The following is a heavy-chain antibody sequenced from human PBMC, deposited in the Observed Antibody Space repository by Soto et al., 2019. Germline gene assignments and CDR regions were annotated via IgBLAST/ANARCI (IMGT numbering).Heavy chain of an antibody. Sequence: EVQLVESGGGLVQPGRSLRLSCAASGFTFDDYAIHWVRQAPGKGLEWVSGISWNSGSIGYADSVKGRFTISRDNAKNSLYLQMNSLRAEDTAFYYCAKDTVITPGGALDIWGQGTMVTVSS. J-gene: IGHJ3*02. CDR3: AKDTVITPGGALDI. CDR2: ISWNSGSI. D-gene: IGHD1-20*01. V-gene: IGHV3-9*01. CDR1: GFTFDDYA.